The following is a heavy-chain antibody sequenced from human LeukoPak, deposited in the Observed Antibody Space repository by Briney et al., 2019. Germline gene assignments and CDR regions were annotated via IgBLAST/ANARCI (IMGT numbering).Heavy chain of an antibody. J-gene: IGHJ3*02. CDR2: IYHSGST. D-gene: IGHD5-12*01. CDR1: GHSISSGYY. V-gene: IGHV4-38-2*02. Sequence: SETLSLTCTVSGHSISSGYYWGWIRQPPGKGLEWIGSIYHSGSTYYNPSLKSRVTISVDTSKNQFSLKLSSVTAADTAVYYCARGKENSGYAHDAFDIWGQGTMVTVSS. CDR3: ARGKENSGYAHDAFDI.